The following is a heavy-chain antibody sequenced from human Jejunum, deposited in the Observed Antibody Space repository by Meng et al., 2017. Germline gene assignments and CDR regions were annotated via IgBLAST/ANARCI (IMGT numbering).Heavy chain of an antibody. Sequence: GESLKISCAASGFALSGHYMTWIREVPGKGLEWVSYISDVGTIMYYAVSVKGRFTISRDNAKNSLYLQMNSLRAEDTAVYYCGRGHWGLDYWGQGTRVTVSS. J-gene: IGHJ4*02. CDR3: GRGHWGLDY. CDR2: ISDVGTIM. V-gene: IGHV3-11*01. D-gene: IGHD7-27*01. CDR1: GFALSGHY.